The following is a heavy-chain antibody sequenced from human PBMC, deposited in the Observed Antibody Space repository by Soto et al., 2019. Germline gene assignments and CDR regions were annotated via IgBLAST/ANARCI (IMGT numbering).Heavy chain of an antibody. V-gene: IGHV4-4*07. D-gene: IGHD6-13*01. Sequence: QVQLQESGPGLVKPSESLSLTCTVSGGSISSYYWSWIGQPAWKGLEWIVRIYTSGSTNYNTSLKSRVTMSVDTSKNQFSLKLSSVTAADTAVYYCARGLTGSSSWDNWFDPWGQGTLVTVSS. J-gene: IGHJ5*02. CDR3: ARGLTGSSSWDNWFDP. CDR2: IYTSGST. CDR1: GGSISSYY.